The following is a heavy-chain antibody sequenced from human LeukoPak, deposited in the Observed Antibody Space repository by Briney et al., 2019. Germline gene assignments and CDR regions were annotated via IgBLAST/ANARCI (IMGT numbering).Heavy chain of an antibody. Sequence: GASVKVSCKASGYTFTSYGISWVRQAPGQGLEWMGWINPNSGGTNYAQKFQGRVTMTRDTSISTAYMELSRLRSDDTAVYYCARTYCSGGSCYSGSWFDPWGQGTLVTVSS. CDR3: ARTYCSGGSCYSGSWFDP. CDR1: GYTFTSYG. J-gene: IGHJ5*02. D-gene: IGHD2-15*01. V-gene: IGHV1-2*02. CDR2: INPNSGGT.